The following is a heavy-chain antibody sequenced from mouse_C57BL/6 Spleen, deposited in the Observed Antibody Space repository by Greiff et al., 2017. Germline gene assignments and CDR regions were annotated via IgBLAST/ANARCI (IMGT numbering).Heavy chain of an antibody. Sequence: VQLKQSGPELVKPGASVKMSCKASGYTFTDYNMHWVKQSHGKSLEWIGYINPNNGGTSYNQKFKGKATLTVNKSSSTAYMELRSLTSEDSAVYYCAREGNYYGSSYALYYYAMDYWGQGTSVTVSS. CDR3: AREGNYYGSSYALYYYAMDY. J-gene: IGHJ4*01. D-gene: IGHD1-1*01. V-gene: IGHV1-22*01. CDR1: GYTFTDYN. CDR2: INPNNGGT.